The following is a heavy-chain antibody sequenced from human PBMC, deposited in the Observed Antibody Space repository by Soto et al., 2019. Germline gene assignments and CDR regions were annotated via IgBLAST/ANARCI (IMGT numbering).Heavy chain of an antibody. D-gene: IGHD2-15*01. CDR3: AKDPVDCSGGSCYFYYYYGMDV. Sequence: PGGSMRLSCAASGLNFISYAMSWVRKATGKGLEWVSAISGSGGSTYYADSVKGRFTISRDNSKNTLYLQMNSLRAEDTAVYYCAKDPVDCSGGSCYFYYYYGMDVWGQGTTVTVSS. V-gene: IGHV3-23*01. J-gene: IGHJ6*02. CDR1: GLNFISYA. CDR2: ISGSGGST.